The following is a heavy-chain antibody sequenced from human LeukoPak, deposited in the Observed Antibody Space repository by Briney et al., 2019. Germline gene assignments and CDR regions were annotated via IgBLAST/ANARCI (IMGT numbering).Heavy chain of an antibody. D-gene: IGHD4-17*01. CDR3: ARDVDCGDYYYGMDV. Sequence: SVKVSCKASGGTFSSYAISWVRQAPGQGLEWMGRIIPILGIANYAQKFQGRVTITADKSTSTAYMELSSLRSEDTAVYYCARDVDCGDYYYGMDVWGQGTTVTVSS. J-gene: IGHJ6*02. V-gene: IGHV1-69*04. CDR1: GGTFSSYA. CDR2: IIPILGIA.